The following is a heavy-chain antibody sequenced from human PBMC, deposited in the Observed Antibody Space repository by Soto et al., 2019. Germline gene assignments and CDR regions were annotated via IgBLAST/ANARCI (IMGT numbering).Heavy chain of an antibody. CDR1: GFTFSSYW. CDR2: IISDGSGT. V-gene: IGHV3-74*01. Sequence: PGGSLRLSCAASGFTFSSYWMHWVRQAPGKGLVWVSRIISDGSGTSYADSVKGRFTISRDNAKNTLYLQMNSLRADDTAVYYCARDPTYYYDSSGYYDYWGQGTLVTVSS. J-gene: IGHJ4*02. D-gene: IGHD3-22*01. CDR3: ARDPTYYYDSSGYYDY.